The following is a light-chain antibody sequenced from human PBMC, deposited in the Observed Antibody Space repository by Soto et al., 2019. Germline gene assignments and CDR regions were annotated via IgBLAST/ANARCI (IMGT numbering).Light chain of an antibody. CDR3: SSYTSSSLYV. CDR1: SSDVGYSNY. J-gene: IGLJ1*01. CDR2: DVS. Sequence: QSALTQPASVSGSPGQSITISCTGTSSDVGYSNYVSWYQQLPGKAPKLMIYDVSDRPSGVSNRFSGSKSGSTASLTISGLQAEDEAAYYCSSYTSSSLYVFGTGTNRPVL. V-gene: IGLV2-14*01.